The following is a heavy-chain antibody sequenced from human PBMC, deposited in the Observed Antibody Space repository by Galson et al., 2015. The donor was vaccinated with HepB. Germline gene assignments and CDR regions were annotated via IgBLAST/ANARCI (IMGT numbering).Heavy chain of an antibody. J-gene: IGHJ4*02. CDR3: AKDFGYSWAVDY. CDR1: GFTFNNFA. V-gene: IGHV3-23*01. CDR2: ISGSGSDT. D-gene: IGHD5-18*01. Sequence: SLRLSCATSGFTFNNFAMSWVRQAPGKGLEWVSTISGSGSDTYFADSVKGRFTVSRDNSKNTLYLQMNSLRAEDTAVYYCAKDFGYSWAVDYWGQGTLVTVSS.